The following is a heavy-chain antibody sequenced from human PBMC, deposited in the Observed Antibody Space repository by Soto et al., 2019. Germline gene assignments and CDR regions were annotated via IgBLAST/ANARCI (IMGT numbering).Heavy chain of an antibody. V-gene: IGHV3-53*01. CDR2: IYTGGTP. Sequence: EARLVESGGGLIQPGGSLRLSCAASGFGVSNNYLTWVRQAPGKGLEWVSIIYTGGTPYYTDSVKGRFTISRDNSKNTLYLQMSSLGVEVTAIYYGAKEGCGHGGFFDLWGQGSLVTGSS. J-gene: IGHJ4*02. CDR1: GFGVSNNY. CDR3: AKEGCGHGGFFDL. D-gene: IGHD5-12*01.